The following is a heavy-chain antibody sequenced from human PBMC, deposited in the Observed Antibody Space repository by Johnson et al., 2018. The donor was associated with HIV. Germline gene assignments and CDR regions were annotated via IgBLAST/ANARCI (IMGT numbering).Heavy chain of an antibody. CDR2: LSYDGGNK. CDR3: AREGS. CDR1: GFTFSNYA. D-gene: IGHD3-10*01. V-gene: IGHV3-30-3*01. J-gene: IGHJ3*01. Sequence: QVQLVESGGGLVQPGGYLRLSCAASGFTFSNYAMHWVRQAPGKGLEWVAVLSYDGGNKYYADSVKGRFTISRDNSKNTLYLQMNSLGAEDTAVYYCAREGSWGQGTMVTVSS.